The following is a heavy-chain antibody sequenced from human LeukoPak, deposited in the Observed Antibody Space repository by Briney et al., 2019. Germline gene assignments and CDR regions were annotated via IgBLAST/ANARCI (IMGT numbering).Heavy chain of an antibody. CDR3: ARSGSYDAFDI. J-gene: IGHJ3*02. Sequence: GGSLRLSCAASGFTFRSYSLNWVRPAPGEGLEWVSSISSSSSYIYYADSVKGRFTISRDNAKNSLYLQMNSLRAEDTAVYYCARSGSYDAFDIWGQGTMVTVSS. V-gene: IGHV3-21*01. CDR2: ISSSSSYI. D-gene: IGHD1-26*01. CDR1: GFTFRSYS.